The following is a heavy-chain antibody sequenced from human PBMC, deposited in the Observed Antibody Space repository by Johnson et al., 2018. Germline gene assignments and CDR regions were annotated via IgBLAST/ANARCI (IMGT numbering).Heavy chain of an antibody. D-gene: IGHD3-22*01. Sequence: QVQLVESGGGVVQTGRSLRLSCAASGFTFSSYGMHWVRQAPGKGLEWVAVIWYDGSNKYYADSVKGRFPISRNNSRNTLYLQMNSLRAEDPAVYYWAGDDRSSYMDVWGKGTTVTVSS. J-gene: IGHJ6*03. CDR1: GFTFSSYG. V-gene: IGHV3-33*01. CDR3: AGDDRSSYMDV. CDR2: IWYDGSNK.